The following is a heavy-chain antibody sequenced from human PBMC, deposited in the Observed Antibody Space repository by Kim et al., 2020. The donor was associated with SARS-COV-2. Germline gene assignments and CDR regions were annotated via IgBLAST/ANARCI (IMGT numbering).Heavy chain of an antibody. D-gene: IGHD1-1*01. V-gene: IGHV1-69*13. Sequence: SVKVSCKASGDNFKSYVITWVRQAPGQGLEWMGDIIPVFGPPNYAPRFQGRVTITADESTNTAYMELISLKSDATAVYYCAGEGQLDLDFWGQGALIT. J-gene: IGHJ4*02. CDR2: IIPVFGPP. CDR1: GDNFKSYV. CDR3: AGEGQLDLDF.